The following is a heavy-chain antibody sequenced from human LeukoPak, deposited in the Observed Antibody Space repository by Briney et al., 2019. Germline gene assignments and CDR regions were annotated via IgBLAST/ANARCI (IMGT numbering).Heavy chain of an antibody. CDR1: GGSFSGYY. CDR2: INHSGST. V-gene: IGHV4-34*01. Sequence: PSETLSLTCAVYGGSFSGYYWSWIRQPPGKGLEWIGEINHSGSTNYNPSLKSRVTISVDTSKNQFSLKLSSVTAADTAVYYCARVGGYNWYFDLWGRGTLVTVSS. D-gene: IGHD1-1*01. J-gene: IGHJ2*01. CDR3: ARVGGYNWYFDL.